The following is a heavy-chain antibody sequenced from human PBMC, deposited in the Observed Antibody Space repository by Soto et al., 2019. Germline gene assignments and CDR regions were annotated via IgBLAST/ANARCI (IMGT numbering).Heavy chain of an antibody. Sequence: WETLCLTCAVYGLTFSGYYLSWVRQPPGKGLEWIGEISDSGSTTYNPSPKRGGTISVDTTKNQISLKQSTGPAADKTAYFCARVVPENVVVVAATPAFDIWGQGTMVTVSS. CDR1: GLTFSGYY. CDR2: ISDSGST. CDR3: ARVVPENVVVVAATPAFDI. D-gene: IGHD2-15*01. V-gene: IGHV4-34*01. J-gene: IGHJ3*02.